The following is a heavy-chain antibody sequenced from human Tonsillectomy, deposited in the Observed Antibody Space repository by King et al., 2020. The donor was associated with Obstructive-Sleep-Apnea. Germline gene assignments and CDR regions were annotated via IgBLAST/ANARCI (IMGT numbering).Heavy chain of an antibody. CDR2: IYYSGST. J-gene: IGHJ6*02. V-gene: IGHV4-59*01. D-gene: IGHD3-9*01. Sequence: VQLQESGPGLVKPSETLSLTCTVSGGSISSYYWSWIRQPPGKGLEWIGYIYYSGSTNYNPSLKSRVTISVDTSTNQFSLKLSSVTAADTAVYYCARDRLVIKYYYYGMDVWGQGTTVTVSS. CDR1: GGSISSYY. CDR3: ARDRLVIKYYYYGMDV.